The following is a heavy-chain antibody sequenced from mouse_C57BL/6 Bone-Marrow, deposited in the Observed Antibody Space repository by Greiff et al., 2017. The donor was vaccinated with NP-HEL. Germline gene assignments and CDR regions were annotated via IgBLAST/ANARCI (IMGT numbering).Heavy chain of an antibody. V-gene: IGHV5-12*01. CDR1: GFTFSDYY. CDR2: ISNGGGST. J-gene: IGHJ3*01. Sequence: EVMLVESGGGLVQPGGSLKLSCAASGFTFSDYYMYWVRQTPEKRLEWVAYISNGGGSTYYPDTVKGRFTISRDNAKNTLDLQMSRLKSEDTAMYYCARIYDGAYWGQGTLVTVSA. D-gene: IGHD2-3*01. CDR3: ARIYDGAY.